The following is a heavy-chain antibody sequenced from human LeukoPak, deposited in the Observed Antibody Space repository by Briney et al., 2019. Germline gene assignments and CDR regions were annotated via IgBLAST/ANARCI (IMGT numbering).Heavy chain of an antibody. J-gene: IGHJ4*02. CDR2: IKEDGSET. CDR1: GFTFSTYW. D-gene: IGHD3-10*01. V-gene: IGHV3-7*01. CDR3: GIDSFDTDIDY. Sequence: PGGSLRLSCAASGFTFSTYWMSWVRQAPGKGLEWVANIKEDGSETYYVDSLRGRFTISRDNVKNSLYLQINSLGAEDTAVYYCGIDSFDTDIDYWGQGTLVTVSS.